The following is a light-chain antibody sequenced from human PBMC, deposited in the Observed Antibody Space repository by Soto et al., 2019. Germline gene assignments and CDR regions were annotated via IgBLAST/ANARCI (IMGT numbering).Light chain of an antibody. CDR2: HAS. CDR3: QQRSNGFP. V-gene: IGKV3-11*01. J-gene: IGKJ3*01. CDR1: PRVSSY. Sequence: EIVLTHSPAALSLSPGDRATLSCRASPRVSSYLAWYQQKPAQAPRLLIYHASNRATGVPARFSGSGSGTDFTLTISSLEPEDFAVYYCQQRSNGFPCGPGTKVDV.